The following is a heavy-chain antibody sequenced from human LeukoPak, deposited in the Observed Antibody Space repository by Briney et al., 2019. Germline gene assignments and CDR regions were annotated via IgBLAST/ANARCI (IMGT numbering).Heavy chain of an antibody. CDR1: GFTFSTYA. V-gene: IGHV3-23*01. Sequence: GGSLRLSCAASGFTFSTYAMSWVRQAPGKGLEWVSAISGSGGSTYYADSVKGRFTISRDNSKNTLYLQMNSLRAEDTAVYYCARVGVESSSWFLDYWGQGTLVTVSS. D-gene: IGHD6-13*01. CDR2: ISGSGGST. J-gene: IGHJ4*02. CDR3: ARVGVESSSWFLDY.